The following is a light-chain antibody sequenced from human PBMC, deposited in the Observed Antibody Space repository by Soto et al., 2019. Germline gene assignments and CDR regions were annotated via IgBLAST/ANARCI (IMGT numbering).Light chain of an antibody. V-gene: IGKV1-5*03. CDR1: QNIDRW. Sequence: DIQMTQSPSTLSASVGDRVTITCRASQNIDRWLAWYQQKPGKAPNLLIYGASNLESGVPARLSGSGSGTEFTLTISSLRPDDFATFYCQHYYSYPCTFGQGT. CDR3: QHYYSYPCT. CDR2: GAS. J-gene: IGKJ1*01.